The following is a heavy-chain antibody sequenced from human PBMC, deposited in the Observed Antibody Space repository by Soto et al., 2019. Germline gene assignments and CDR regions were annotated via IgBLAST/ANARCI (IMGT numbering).Heavy chain of an antibody. Sequence: SHTLSLTCVISGYSVSSNSAALNWIRQSPSRGLEWLGRTYYRSKWYNDYAVSVKSRITINPDTSKNQFSLQLNSVTPEDTAVYYCARSIAVADDAFDIWGQGTMVTVSS. V-gene: IGHV6-1*01. CDR3: ARSIAVADDAFDI. J-gene: IGHJ3*02. D-gene: IGHD6-19*01. CDR1: GYSVSSNSAA. CDR2: TYYRSKWYN.